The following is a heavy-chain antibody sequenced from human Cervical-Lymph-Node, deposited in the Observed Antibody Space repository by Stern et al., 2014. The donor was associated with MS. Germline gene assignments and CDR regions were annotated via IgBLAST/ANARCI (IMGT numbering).Heavy chain of an antibody. D-gene: IGHD2-21*01. CDR2: ISGSKGNA. CDR1: GYTLVNYG. J-gene: IGHJ4*02. Sequence: QVQLVQSGAEMKRPGASVKVSCKASGYTLVNYGINWVRQAPGQGLEWMGWISGSKGNADYAQKLQGRVTMTTDTSTNTAYMELRSLRSDDTAVYYCATMGGGGVDYWSQGTLVTVSS. CDR3: ATMGGGGVDY. V-gene: IGHV1-18*04.